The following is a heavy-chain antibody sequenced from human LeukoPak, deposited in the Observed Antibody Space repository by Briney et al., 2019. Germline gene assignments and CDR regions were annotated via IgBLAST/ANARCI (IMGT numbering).Heavy chain of an antibody. Sequence: PSETLSLTCTVSGGSISSYYWSWIRQPPGKGLEWIGYIYYSGSTNYNPSLKSRVTISVDMSKNQFPLKLSSVTAADTAVYYCARSGGRGRTMVRGVIIFNYWGQGTLVTVSS. CDR1: GGSISSYY. V-gene: IGHV4-59*01. CDR2: IYYSGST. D-gene: IGHD3-10*01. J-gene: IGHJ4*02. CDR3: ARSGGRGRTMVRGVIIFNY.